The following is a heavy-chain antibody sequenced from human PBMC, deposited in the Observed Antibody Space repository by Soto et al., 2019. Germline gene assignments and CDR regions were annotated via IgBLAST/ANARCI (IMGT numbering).Heavy chain of an antibody. J-gene: IGHJ6*02. CDR1: GGSITGAYY. CDR3: ARVRDSFGLDV. Sequence: SETLSLTCNVSGGSITGAYYWNFIRQHPGKGLEWIGSIHYRGSTYYNPSLKSRITISLDRSNNQFSLKLSSVTAADTAVYYCARVRDSFGLDVWGQGATVTVSS. CDR2: IHYRGST. V-gene: IGHV4-31*03. D-gene: IGHD2-15*01.